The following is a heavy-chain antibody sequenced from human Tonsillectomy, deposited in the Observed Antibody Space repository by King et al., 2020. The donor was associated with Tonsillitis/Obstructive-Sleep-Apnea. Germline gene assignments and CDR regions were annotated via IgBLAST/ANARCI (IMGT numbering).Heavy chain of an antibody. CDR2: IYYSGST. D-gene: IGHD6-13*01. J-gene: IGHJ4*02. V-gene: IGHV4-59*01. Sequence: VQLQESGPGLVKPSETLSLTCTVSGGSISSYYWSWILQPPGKGLEWIGYIYYSGSTNYHPSPKSQVTISVETSKNQFSLKLSSVTAADTAVYYCAREGYSSSWHPYDYWGQGTLVTVSS. CDR1: GGSISSYY. CDR3: AREGYSSSWHPYDY.